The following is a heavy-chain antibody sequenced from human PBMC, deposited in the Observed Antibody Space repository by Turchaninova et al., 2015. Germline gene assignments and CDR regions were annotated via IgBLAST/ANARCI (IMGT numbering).Heavy chain of an antibody. CDR3: ARDLAYCGGECADAFDI. V-gene: IGHV4-39*07. J-gene: IGHJ3*02. Sequence: QLQLQESXXXLVXXSETLSLTXIXSGXXKSIRNYYGAWIRQPPGQALEWIGVISYSGSTYYNPSLKSRVTISVDTSKNQFSLKLNSVTAADTAMYYCARDLAYCGGECADAFDIWGQGTMVTV. CDR2: ISYSGST. D-gene: IGHD2-21*01. CDR1: GXXKSIRNYY.